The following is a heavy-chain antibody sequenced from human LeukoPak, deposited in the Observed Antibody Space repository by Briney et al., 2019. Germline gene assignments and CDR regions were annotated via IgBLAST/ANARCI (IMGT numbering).Heavy chain of an antibody. D-gene: IGHD5-12*01. CDR2: IDPSDSYT. CDR3: ARQYSGYDYFFDY. Sequence: GESLKISCKGSGYTFTNYWISWVRQMPGKRLEWMGRIDPSDSYTNYNPSFRGHISISADKFSSTAFLHWSSLKASDTAMYFCARQYSGYDYFFDYWGQGILVTVSS. CDR1: GYTFTNYW. J-gene: IGHJ4*02. V-gene: IGHV5-10-1*01.